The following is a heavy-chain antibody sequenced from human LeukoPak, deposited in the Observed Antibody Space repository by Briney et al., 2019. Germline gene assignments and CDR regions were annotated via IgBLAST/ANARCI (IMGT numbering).Heavy chain of an antibody. CDR2: IHYSGST. J-gene: IGHJ4*02. V-gene: IGHV4-59*08. CDR3: ARRPGNYYDSSGHDY. D-gene: IGHD3-22*01. Sequence: SETLSLTCSISDGSISTYYWNWIRQSPGKGLEWIGHIHYSGSTHYNPSLQSRVSISIDTSKNHFSLKLSSVTAADTAVYYCARRPGNYYDSSGHDYWGQGTLVTVSS. CDR1: DGSISTYY.